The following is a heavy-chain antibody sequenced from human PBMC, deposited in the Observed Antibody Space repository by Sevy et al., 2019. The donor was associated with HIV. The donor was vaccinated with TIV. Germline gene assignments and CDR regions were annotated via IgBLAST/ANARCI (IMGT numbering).Heavy chain of an antibody. D-gene: IGHD3-10*01. J-gene: IGHJ4*02. V-gene: IGHV3-21*05. CDR3: VRRGVDAHNVYFDL. CDR2: ISTGTDHI. CDR1: GYTFPAFS. Sequence: GGSLRLSCTASGYTFPAFSFNWVRQAPGKGLEWLSYISTGTDHIYYADSAKGRFTISRDDAKNSVYLEMKSLRDQDTALYYCVRRGVDAHNVYFDLRGQGTLVTVSS.